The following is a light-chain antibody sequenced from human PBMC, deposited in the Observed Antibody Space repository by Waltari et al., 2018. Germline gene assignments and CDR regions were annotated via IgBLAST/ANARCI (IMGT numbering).Light chain of an antibody. J-gene: IGLJ3*02. CDR2: RKN. CDR1: SLRLFY. V-gene: IGLV3-19*01. Sequence: SSELTQEPDVSVALGQTVNITCLGDSLRLFYASWYQQAPRQAPRLVIYRKNDRPSGIPGRFSASYSGGTASLTITGAQTEDEGHYYCSSRDTDGKHWVFGGGTKLTV. CDR3: SSRDTDGKHWV.